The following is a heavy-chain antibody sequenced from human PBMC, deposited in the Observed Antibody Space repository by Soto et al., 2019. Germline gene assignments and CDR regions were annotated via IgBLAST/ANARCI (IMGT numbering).Heavy chain of an antibody. J-gene: IGHJ4*02. CDR1: GFPFRDYY. CDR2: IGSSSSYT. CDR3: ARRRPTGYYNY. V-gene: IGHV3-11*05. Sequence: QVQLVESGGALVKPGGSLRLSCAASGFPFRDYYMSWIRQAPGKGLEWVSSIGSSSSYTNYADSVKGRFTISRDNAKNSLYLQMNSLRAEDTAVYYCARRRPTGYYNYWGQGTLVTVSA. D-gene: IGHD3-9*01.